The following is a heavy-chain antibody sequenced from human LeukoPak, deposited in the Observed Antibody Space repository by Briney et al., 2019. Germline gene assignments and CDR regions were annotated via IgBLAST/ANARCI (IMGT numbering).Heavy chain of an antibody. Sequence: PGGSLRLSCAASGFTFSSYAMYWVRQAPGKGLEWVAVISYDGSNKYYADSVKGRFTISRDNSKNTLYLQMNSLRAEDTAVYYCACVYYWGQGTLVTVSS. CDR2: ISYDGSNK. CDR1: GFTFSSYA. J-gene: IGHJ4*02. CDR3: ACVYY. V-gene: IGHV3-30-3*01.